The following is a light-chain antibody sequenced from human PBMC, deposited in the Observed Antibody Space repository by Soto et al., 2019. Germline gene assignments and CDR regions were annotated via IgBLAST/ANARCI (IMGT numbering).Light chain of an antibody. V-gene: IGKV1-NL1*01. Sequence: DIQMTQSPSSLSASVGDRVTITFRASQSISDTLAWYQQQPGQAPRLLIHGASTRAPGFPARFSGSGSGTDFTLTINTLQPEDIATYYCQQSYSTCTFGGGTKVDIK. CDR2: GAS. CDR3: QQSYSTCT. CDR1: QSISDT. J-gene: IGKJ4*01.